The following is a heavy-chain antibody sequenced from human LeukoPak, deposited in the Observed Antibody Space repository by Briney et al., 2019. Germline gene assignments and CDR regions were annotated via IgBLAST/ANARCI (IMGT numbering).Heavy chain of an antibody. V-gene: IGHV1-8*01. CDR2: MNPNSGNT. J-gene: IGHJ5*02. D-gene: IGHD3-22*01. Sequence: GASVKVSCKASGYTFTSYDINWVRQATGQGLEWMGWMNPNSGNTGYAQKFQGRVTMTRNTSISTAYMELSSLRSEDTAVYYCARVNYYDSSGSPNWFDPWGQGTLVTVSS. CDR1: GYTFTSYD. CDR3: ARVNYYDSSGSPNWFDP.